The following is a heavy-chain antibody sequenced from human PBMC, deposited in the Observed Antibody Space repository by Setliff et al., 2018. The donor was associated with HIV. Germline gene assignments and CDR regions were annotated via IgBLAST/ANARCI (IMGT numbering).Heavy chain of an antibody. D-gene: IGHD3-16*01. V-gene: IGHV4-39*07. CDR3: ARGSKGGFFDY. CDR2: INHSGST. J-gene: IGHJ4*02. CDR1: GGSVSSSTTYY. Sequence: PSETLSLTCTVSGGSVSSSTTYYWGWIRQPPGKGLEWIGEINHSGSTNYNPSLKSRVTISVDMSKNQFSLKLSSVTAADTAVYYCARGSKGGFFDYWGQGTLVTVSS.